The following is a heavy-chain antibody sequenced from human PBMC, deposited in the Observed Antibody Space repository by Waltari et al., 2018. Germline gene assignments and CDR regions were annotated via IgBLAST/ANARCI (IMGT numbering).Heavy chain of an antibody. Sequence: QVQLVQSGAEVKKPGSSVKVSCKASGVTFSSYTISWVRQAPGQGLEWMGRIIPILGIANYAQKFQGRVTITADKSTSTAYMELSSLRSEDTAVYYCARNLYGSGSYPDYWGQGTLVTVSS. CDR3: ARNLYGSGSYPDY. CDR2: IIPILGIA. V-gene: IGHV1-69*02. D-gene: IGHD3-10*01. CDR1: GVTFSSYT. J-gene: IGHJ4*02.